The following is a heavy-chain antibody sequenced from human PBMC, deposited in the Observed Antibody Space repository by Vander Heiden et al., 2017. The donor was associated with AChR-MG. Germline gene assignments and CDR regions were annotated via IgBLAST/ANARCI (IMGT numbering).Heavy chain of an antibody. CDR2: ITGSGGST. J-gene: IGHJ4*02. V-gene: IGHV3-23*01. D-gene: IGHD6-6*01. Sequence: EVQLLESGGGLVQPGGSLRLSCAASAFTFSSYPISWVRQAPGKGLEWVSGITGSGGSTYYADSVRGRFTISRDNSMNTLYLQMNSLRAEDTAVYYCAKDRTFFGDSSSSYAFDYWGQGTLVTVSS. CDR3: AKDRTFFGDSSSSYAFDY. CDR1: AFTFSSYP.